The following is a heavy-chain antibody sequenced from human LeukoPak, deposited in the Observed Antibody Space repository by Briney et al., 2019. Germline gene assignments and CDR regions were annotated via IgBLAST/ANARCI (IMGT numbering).Heavy chain of an antibody. V-gene: IGHV3-72*01. D-gene: IGHD4-23*01. J-gene: IGHJ4*02. CDR2: ARNKANSYTT. CDR1: GFTFSDPY. Sequence: GGSLRLSCAASGFTFSDPYMDWVRQAPGKGLEWVGRARNKANSYTTEYAASVKGRFTISRDDSKNSLYLQMNSLKTEDTAVYYCTRGSDCGGNSIPFDYWGQGTLVTVSS. CDR3: TRGSDCGGNSIPFDY.